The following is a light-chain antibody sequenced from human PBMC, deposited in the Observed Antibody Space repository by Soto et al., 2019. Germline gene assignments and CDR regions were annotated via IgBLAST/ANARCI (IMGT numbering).Light chain of an antibody. CDR2: AAS. J-gene: IGKJ5*01. V-gene: IGKV1-9*01. Sequence: DNQLTQSPSFLSACVGDRVTITCRASQGISSDLAWYQQKPGKAPNLLIYAASALQTGVPSRFSGSGSGTEFTLTISSLQPEDFATYYCQQLNTYPITFGQGTRLEIK. CDR3: QQLNTYPIT. CDR1: QGISSD.